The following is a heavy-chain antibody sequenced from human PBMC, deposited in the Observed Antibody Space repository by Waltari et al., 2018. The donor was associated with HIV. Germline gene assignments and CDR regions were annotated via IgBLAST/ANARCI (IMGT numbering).Heavy chain of an antibody. D-gene: IGHD2-21*02. CDR2: IYSGGST. J-gene: IGHJ6*02. CDR1: GFTVSSNY. V-gene: IGHV3-66*01. CDR3: ASIAYCGGDCYPRGMDV. Sequence: EVQLVESGGGLVQPGGSLRLSCAASGFTVSSNYISWVRQAPGKGVELVSFIYSGGSTYYADSVNGRFTISRDNAKNALYLQRNSLRAEDTAVYYCASIAYCGGDCYPRGMDVWGQGTTVTVSS.